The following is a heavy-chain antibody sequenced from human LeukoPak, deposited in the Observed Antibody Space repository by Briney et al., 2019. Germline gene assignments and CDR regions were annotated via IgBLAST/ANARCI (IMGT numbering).Heavy chain of an antibody. CDR2: IGSSGSPI. V-gene: IGHV3-11*01. D-gene: IGHD5-18*01. CDR1: GFTFSDYY. J-gene: IGHJ6*02. CDR3: AKDPGYSYGYYYYYGMDV. Sequence: GGSLRLSCAASGFTFSDYYMSWVRQAPGKRLEWVSYIGSSGSPIYYADSVKGRFTISRDNSKNTLYLQMNSLRAEDTAVYYCAKDPGYSYGYYYYYGMDVWGQGTTVTVSS.